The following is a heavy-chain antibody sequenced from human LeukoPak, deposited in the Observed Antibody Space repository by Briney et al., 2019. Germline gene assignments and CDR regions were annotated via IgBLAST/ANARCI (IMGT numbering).Heavy chain of an antibody. CDR2: IYYSGST. V-gene: IGHV4-39*01. Sequence: SETLSLTCTVSGGSISSYYWGWIRQPPGKGLEWIGSIYYSGSTYYNPSLKSRVTISVDTSKNQFSLKLSSVTAADTAVYYCARRRRDSSGYYYFDYWGQGTLVTVSS. CDR1: GGSISSYY. CDR3: ARRRRDSSGYYYFDY. J-gene: IGHJ4*02. D-gene: IGHD3-22*01.